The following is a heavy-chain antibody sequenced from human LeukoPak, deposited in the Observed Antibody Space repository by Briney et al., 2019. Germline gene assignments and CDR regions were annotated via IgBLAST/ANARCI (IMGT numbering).Heavy chain of an antibody. V-gene: IGHV4-59*01. D-gene: IGHD5-24*01. CDR3: ARGLRDGFSLSFDY. Sequence: SETLSLTCTVSGGSISSYYWSWIRQPPGKGLEWIGYLYYSGSTNYNPSLKGRVTISVDTSKNQFSLKLSSVTAADTAVYYCARGLRDGFSLSFDYWGQGTLVTVSS. CDR2: LYYSGST. CDR1: GGSISSYY. J-gene: IGHJ4*02.